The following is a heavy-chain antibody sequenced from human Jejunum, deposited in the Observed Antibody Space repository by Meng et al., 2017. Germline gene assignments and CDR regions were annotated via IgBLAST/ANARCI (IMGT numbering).Heavy chain of an antibody. CDR3: AKDRYGDYVSHLDY. CDR1: GFTCSNYG. V-gene: IGHV3-23*04. Sequence: EVQLVESGGGLRLPGGSLRLSGAASGFTCSNYGMTWVRQTPGKALEWVSGISGSSTRTYYADSVRGRFTISRDNSRNTLYLQMNSLRAEDTAIYYCAKDRYGDYVSHLDYWGQGTLVTVSS. D-gene: IGHD3-16*01. J-gene: IGHJ4*02. CDR2: ISGSSTRT.